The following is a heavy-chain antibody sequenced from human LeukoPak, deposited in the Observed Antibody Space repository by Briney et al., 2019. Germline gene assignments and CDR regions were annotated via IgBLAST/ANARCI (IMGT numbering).Heavy chain of an antibody. CDR1: GYTFTGYY. CDR3: ARDGGEGYCSGGSCYSTAGAFDI. V-gene: IGHV1-2*02. J-gene: IGHJ3*02. Sequence: ASVKVPCKASGYTFTGYYMHWVRQAPGQGLEWMGWINPNSGGTNYAQKFQGRVTMTRDTSISTAYMELSRLRSDDTAVYYCARDGGEGYCSGGSCYSTAGAFDIWGQGTMVTVSS. CDR2: INPNSGGT. D-gene: IGHD2-15*01.